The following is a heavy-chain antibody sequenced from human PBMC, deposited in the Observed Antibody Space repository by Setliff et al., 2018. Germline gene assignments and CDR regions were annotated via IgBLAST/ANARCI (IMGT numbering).Heavy chain of an antibody. V-gene: IGHV4-61*01. J-gene: IGHJ4*02. Sequence: ETLSLTCTVSGGSISGASIRSYYWSWIRQPPGKGLEFIGYVYYSGTTNYDPSLKSRVTISVDTSKNQFSLKLSSVTAADTAMYYCARGRNVAARLLDSWGQGTLVTVSS. CDR3: ARGRNVAARLLDS. CDR1: GGSISGASIRSYY. CDR2: VYYSGTT. D-gene: IGHD6-6*01.